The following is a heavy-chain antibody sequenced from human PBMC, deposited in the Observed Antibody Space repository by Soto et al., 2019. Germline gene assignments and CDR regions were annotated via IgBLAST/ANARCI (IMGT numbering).Heavy chain of an antibody. CDR3: AIASRYRVDAFDI. Sequence: QVQLVQSGAEVKKPGSSVKVSCKASGGTFSRFSFNWVRQAPGQGLEWMGGIMPMFGTEKYAQKFQDKVTLTADESTGTAYLELSRLTSEETAVYYCAIASRYRVDAFDIWGQGTLVTVSS. V-gene: IGHV1-69*12. J-gene: IGHJ3*02. CDR2: IMPMFGTE. D-gene: IGHD5-18*01. CDR1: GGTFSRFS.